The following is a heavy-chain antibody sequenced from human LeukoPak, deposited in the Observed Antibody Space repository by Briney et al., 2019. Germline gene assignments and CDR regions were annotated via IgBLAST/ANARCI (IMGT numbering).Heavy chain of an antibody. CDR1: GFTFSIYS. CDR2: ISKNSDDI. CDR3: ARVRRGYYCDY. V-gene: IGHV3-21*05. Sequence: GGSLRLSCVASGFTFSIYSMNWVRQAPGKGPEWVSYISKNSDDIYNADSVRGRFTISRDNAKNSLYLQMNSLRAEDTAVYYCARVRRGYYCDYWGQGILVTVSS. J-gene: IGHJ4*02.